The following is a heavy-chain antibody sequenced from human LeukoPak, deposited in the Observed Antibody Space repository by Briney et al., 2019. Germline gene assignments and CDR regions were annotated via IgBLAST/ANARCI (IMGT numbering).Heavy chain of an antibody. Sequence: PGRSLRLSCAASGFSLEDYGMHWVRQAPGKGLEWVAGISWNSGAIGYVDSVKGRFTISRDNARNSLFLQMNSLRPEDTALYFCVKTKNMGSNYVAYFDYWGQGTLVTVSS. CDR3: VKTKNMGSNYVAYFDY. CDR1: GFSLEDYG. CDR2: ISWNSGAI. J-gene: IGHJ4*02. V-gene: IGHV3-9*01. D-gene: IGHD3-10*02.